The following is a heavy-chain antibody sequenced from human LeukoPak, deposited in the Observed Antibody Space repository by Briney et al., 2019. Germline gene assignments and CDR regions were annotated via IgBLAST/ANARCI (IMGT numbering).Heavy chain of an antibody. CDR3: TRGRTGGN. Sequence: ASVKVSCKASGYTFTNNDINWVRPTTGQGIEWMGWVSPDSGDTGYAPNFRGRVTMTTDTSINTAYMELTSLTSEDTAIYYCTRGRTGGNWGQG. V-gene: IGHV1-8*01. J-gene: IGHJ4*02. CDR2: VSPDSGDT. D-gene: IGHD2-8*02. CDR1: GYTFTNND.